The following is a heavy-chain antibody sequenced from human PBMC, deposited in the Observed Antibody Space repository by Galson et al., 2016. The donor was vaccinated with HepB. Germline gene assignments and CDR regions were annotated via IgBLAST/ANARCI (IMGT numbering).Heavy chain of an antibody. CDR2: IYPGDSNT. D-gene: IGHD5-18*01. CDR3: ASEPIHSYGLGSFDY. CDR1: DYSFTRYW. V-gene: IGHV5-51*01. Sequence: QSGAEVKKPGESLKISCQGFDYSFTRYWVGWVRQMPGKGLEWIGTIYPGDSNTRNSPSFQGKVTISADKSISTAYLKWSSLKASDNPMYYCASEPIHSYGLGSFDYWGQGTLVTVSS. J-gene: IGHJ4*02.